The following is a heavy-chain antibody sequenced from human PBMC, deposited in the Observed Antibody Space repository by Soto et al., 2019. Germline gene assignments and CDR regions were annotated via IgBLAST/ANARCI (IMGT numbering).Heavy chain of an antibody. Sequence: SVKVSCKASGGTFSSYAISWVRQAPGQGLEWMGGIIPIFGTANYAQKFQGRVTITADESTSTAYMELSSLRSEDTAVYYCARWGTTMVRGVIIAPTYYFDYWGQGTLVTVSS. J-gene: IGHJ4*02. CDR3: ARWGTTMVRGVIIAPTYYFDY. D-gene: IGHD3-10*01. CDR1: GGTFSSYA. CDR2: IIPIFGTA. V-gene: IGHV1-69*13.